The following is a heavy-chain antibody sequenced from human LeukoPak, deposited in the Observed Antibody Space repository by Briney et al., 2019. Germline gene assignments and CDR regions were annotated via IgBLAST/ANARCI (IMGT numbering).Heavy chain of an antibody. V-gene: IGHV4-61*01. CDR2: SYYSGST. CDR1: GGSVSSGSYY. D-gene: IGHD1-20*01. J-gene: IGHJ4*02. Sequence: SETLSLTCTVSGGSVSSGSYYWSWIRQPPGKGLEWIGYSYYSGSTNHNPSPKSRVTISVDTSKNQFSLKLSSVTAADTAVYYCAAPYNWNGGVDYWGQGTLVTVSS. CDR3: AAPYNWNGGVDY.